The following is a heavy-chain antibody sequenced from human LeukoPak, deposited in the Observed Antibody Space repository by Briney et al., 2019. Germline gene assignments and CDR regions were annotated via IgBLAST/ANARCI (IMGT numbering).Heavy chain of an antibody. CDR3: AKDTTKKSSGREQYYFDY. D-gene: IGHD6-19*01. CDR2: ISDSGGST. J-gene: IGHJ4*02. V-gene: IGHV3-23*01. CDR1: GFTFSSYA. Sequence: PGGSLRLSCVASGFTFSSYAMSWVRQAPGKGLEWVSAISDSGGSTNYADSVKGRFTISRDNSKNTLYLQMNSLRAEDTAVYYCAKDTTKKSSGREQYYFDYWGQGTLVTVSS.